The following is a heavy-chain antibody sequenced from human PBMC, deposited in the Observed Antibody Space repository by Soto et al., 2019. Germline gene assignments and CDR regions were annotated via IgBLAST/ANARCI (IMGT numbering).Heavy chain of an antibody. D-gene: IGHD4-4*01. CDR1: GGTFSSYA. Sequence: SVKVSCKASGGTFSSYAISWVRQAPGQGLEWMGGIIPIFGTANYAQKFQGRVTITADESTSTAYMELSSLRSEDTAVYYCARENPTTVTTLYYYGMDVWGQGTTVTVSS. J-gene: IGHJ6*02. CDR2: IIPIFGTA. CDR3: ARENPTTVTTLYYYGMDV. V-gene: IGHV1-69*13.